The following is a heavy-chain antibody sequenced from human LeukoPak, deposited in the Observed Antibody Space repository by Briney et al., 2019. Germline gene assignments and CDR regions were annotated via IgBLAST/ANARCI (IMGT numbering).Heavy chain of an antibody. V-gene: IGHV3-30-3*01. CDR2: ISYDGSNK. J-gene: IGHJ4*02. CDR1: GFTFSSYA. D-gene: IGHD1-26*01. Sequence: GSLRLSCAASGFTFSSYAMHWVRQAPGKGLEWVAVISYDGSNKYYADSVKGRFTISRDNSKNTLYLQMNSLRAEDTAVYYCARSRIVGATPVDYWGQGTLVTVSS. CDR3: ARSRIVGATPVDY.